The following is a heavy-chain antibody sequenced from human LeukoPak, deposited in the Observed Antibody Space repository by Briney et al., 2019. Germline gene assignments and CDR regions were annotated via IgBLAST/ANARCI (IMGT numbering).Heavy chain of an antibody. J-gene: IGHJ4*02. CDR2: IYYSGIT. D-gene: IGHD5-12*01. V-gene: IGHV4-61*01. CDR1: GASVNSGSSY. Sequence: SETLSLTCTVSGASVNSGSSYWSWIRQPPGKGLEWIGYIYYSGITNYNPSLKSRVTMSVDTSKNQFSLKLSSVTAADTAIYYCARDSRGHSGYDLDYWGQRTLVTVSS. CDR3: ARDSRGHSGYDLDY.